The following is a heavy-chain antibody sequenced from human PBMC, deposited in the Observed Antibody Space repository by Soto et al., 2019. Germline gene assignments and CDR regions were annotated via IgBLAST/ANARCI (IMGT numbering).Heavy chain of an antibody. J-gene: IGHJ6*02. V-gene: IGHV3-30-3*01. CDR1: GFIFSTYA. CDR2: ISYDGSNK. CDR3: ARDRSSWYGYYYGLDV. D-gene: IGHD6-13*01. Sequence: GGSLRLSCAASGFIFSTYARNWVRQAPGKGLEWVALISYDGSNKYYGDSVKGRFTISRDNSKNTLYLQMNSLRAEDTAVYYCARDRSSWYGYYYGLDVWGLGTTVTVYS.